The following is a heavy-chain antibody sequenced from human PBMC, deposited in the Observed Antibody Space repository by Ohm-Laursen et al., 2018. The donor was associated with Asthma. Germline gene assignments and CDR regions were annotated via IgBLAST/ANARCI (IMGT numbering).Heavy chain of an antibody. J-gene: IGHJ4*02. Sequence: GSLRLSCSASGFTFSSYAMSWVRQAPGKGLEWVANIYPDGGEKYYVDSVDGRFTISRDNAKNSLYLQMNSLRAEDTAVYYCAKPEGWNHLINAFFDYWGQGTLVTVSS. CDR2: IYPDGGEK. D-gene: IGHD1-14*01. CDR1: GFTFSSYA. CDR3: AKPEGWNHLINAFFDY. V-gene: IGHV3-7*05.